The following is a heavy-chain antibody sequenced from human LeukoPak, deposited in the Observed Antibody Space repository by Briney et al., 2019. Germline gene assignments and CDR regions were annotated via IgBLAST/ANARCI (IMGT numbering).Heavy chain of an antibody. V-gene: IGHV4-31*03. CDR1: GGSISSGGYY. D-gene: IGHD4-17*01. J-gene: IGHJ4*02. Sequence: SETLSLTCTVSGGSISSGGYYWNRIRQHPGKGLEWIGYIHNSGRTYYNPSLRSRVTISVDTSKNQFSLKLSSVTAADTALYYCARLRDGDYGGYFDYWGQGTLVTASS. CDR3: ARLRDGDYGGYFDY. CDR2: IHNSGRT.